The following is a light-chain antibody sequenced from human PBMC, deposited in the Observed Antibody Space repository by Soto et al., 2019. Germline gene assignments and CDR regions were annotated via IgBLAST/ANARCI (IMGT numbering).Light chain of an antibody. J-gene: IGKJ2*01. Sequence: DVVMTQSPLSLPVTLGQPASISCRSSQSLAYSDGNTYLNWFQQRPGQSPRRLLSKVSNRDSGVPDRFSGSGSGTDFTLEITRVEDEDVGVYNCMQGTQWPQTFGQGTKLEIK. CDR2: KVS. CDR1: QSLAYSDGNTY. CDR3: MQGTQWPQT. V-gene: IGKV2-30*01.